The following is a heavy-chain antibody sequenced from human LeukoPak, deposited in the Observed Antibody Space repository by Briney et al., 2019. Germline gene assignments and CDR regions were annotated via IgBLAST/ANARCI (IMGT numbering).Heavy chain of an antibody. D-gene: IGHD1-7*01. CDR3: ARDRDWNSGFDY. Sequence: GGSLRLSCAASGFTFSRYSMNWVRQAPGKGLEWVSSISSSSSYIYYADSVKGRFTISRDNAKNSLYLQMNSLRADDTAVYYCARDRDWNSGFDYWGQGTLVTVSS. J-gene: IGHJ4*02. V-gene: IGHV3-21*01. CDR1: GFTFSRYS. CDR2: ISSSSSYI.